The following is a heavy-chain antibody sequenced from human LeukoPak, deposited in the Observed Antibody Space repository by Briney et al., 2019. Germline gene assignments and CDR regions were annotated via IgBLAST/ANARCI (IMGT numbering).Heavy chain of an antibody. J-gene: IGHJ4*02. CDR3: ARGPH. V-gene: IGHV3-7*01. CDR2: IKEGGSEK. Sequence: GGSLRLSCAAPGFTFSNAWMSWVRQAPGKGLEWVASIKEGGSEKYYVDSVKGRFTISRDNAKNSVYLQMNSLRTEDTAVYYCARGPHWGQGTLVTVSS. CDR1: GFTFSNAW.